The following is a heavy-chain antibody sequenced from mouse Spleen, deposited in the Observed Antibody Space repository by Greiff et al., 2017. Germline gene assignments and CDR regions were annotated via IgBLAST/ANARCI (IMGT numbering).Heavy chain of an antibody. CDR2: IDPSDSYT. Sequence: QVQLQQPGAELVIPGASVKLSCKASGYTFTSYWMHXVKQRPGQGLEWIGEIDPSDSYTNYNQKFKGKATLTVDKSSSTAYMQLSSLTSEDSAVYYCAREITGTLGYWGQGTTLTVSS. CDR3: AREITGTLGY. J-gene: IGHJ2*01. V-gene: IGHV1-69*01. D-gene: IGHD4-1*01. CDR1: GYTFTSYW.